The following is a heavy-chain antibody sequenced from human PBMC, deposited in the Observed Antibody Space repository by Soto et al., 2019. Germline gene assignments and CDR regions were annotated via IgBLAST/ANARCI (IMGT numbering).Heavy chain of an antibody. CDR3: ARQVGGWAPWYFDY. CDR1: GGSISSYY. V-gene: IGHV4-59*08. CDR2: IYYSGST. Sequence: SETLSLTCTVSGGSISSYYWSWIRQPAGKGLEWIGYIYYSGSTNYNPALKSRVTISVDTSKNQFSLKLSSVTAADTAVYYCARQVGGWAPWYFDYWGQGTLVTVS. D-gene: IGHD6-19*01. J-gene: IGHJ4*02.